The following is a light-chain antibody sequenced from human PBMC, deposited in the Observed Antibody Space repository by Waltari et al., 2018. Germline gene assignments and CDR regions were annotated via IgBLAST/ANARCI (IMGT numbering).Light chain of an antibody. CDR3: ASFAGSNTL. J-gene: IGLJ2*01. V-gene: IGLV2-8*01. CDR2: EVS. CDR1: STHIGFYNY. Sequence: QSALTQPPSASGSPGQSVTISCTGPSTHIGFYNYVSWYQQHPGKAPKLLIYEVSQRPSGVPDRFSGSKSGITASLTVFGLQTEDEADYYCASFAGSNTLFGGGTKLTVL.